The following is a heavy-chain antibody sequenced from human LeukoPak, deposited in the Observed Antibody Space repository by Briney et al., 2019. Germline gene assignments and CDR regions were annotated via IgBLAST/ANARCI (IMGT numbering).Heavy chain of an antibody. J-gene: IGHJ4*02. CDR2: ISGSGGST. CDR3: AKVDTAMVTVGY. CDR1: GFTFSSYA. D-gene: IGHD5-18*01. V-gene: IGHV3-23*01. Sequence: GGSLRLSCAASGFTFSSYAMSWVRQAPGKGLEWVSAISGSGGSTYYADSVKGRFTISGDNSKNTLYLQMNSLRAEDTAVYYCAKVDTAMVTVGYWGQGTLVTVSS.